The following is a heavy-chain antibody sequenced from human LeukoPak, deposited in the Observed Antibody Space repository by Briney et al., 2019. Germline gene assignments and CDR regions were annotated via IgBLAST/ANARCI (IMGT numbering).Heavy chain of an antibody. CDR3: ARENVVVAGTEYYYGMDV. V-gene: IGHV4-4*07. Sequence: SETLSLTCTVSGASISSYYWTWIRQPAGKGLEWIGRIYTSGSTNYNPSLKSQVAMSVDTSKNQFSLKLSSVTAADTAVYYCARENVVVAGTEYYYGMDVWGQGTTVTVSS. CDR2: IYTSGST. J-gene: IGHJ6*02. CDR1: GASISSYY. D-gene: IGHD2-15*01.